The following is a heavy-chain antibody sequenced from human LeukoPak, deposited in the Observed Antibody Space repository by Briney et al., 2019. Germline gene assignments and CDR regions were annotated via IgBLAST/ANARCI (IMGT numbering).Heavy chain of an antibody. J-gene: IGHJ3*01. CDR1: GGSISSYY. V-gene: IGHV4-4*07. CDR2: IYFTGTT. D-gene: IGHD6-13*01. Sequence: PSETLSLTCSVSGGSISSYYWSWIWQPAGKGLEWIGRIYFTGTTNYNPSLQSRVTMSVDTSKYQFSLELSSVTAADTAVYYCAGGSSSSWYSFDFWGQGTVVTVSS. CDR3: AGGSSSSWYSFDF.